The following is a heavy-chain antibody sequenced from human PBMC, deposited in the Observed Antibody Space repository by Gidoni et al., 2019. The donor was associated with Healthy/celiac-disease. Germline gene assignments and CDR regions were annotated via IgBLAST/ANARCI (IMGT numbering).Heavy chain of an antibody. CDR1: GFTFSSYG. V-gene: IGHV3-33*01. CDR2: IWYDGSIK. D-gene: IGHD6-13*01. CDR3: ARGIQQLVFVEIAYWFDP. Sequence: QVQLVESGGGVVPPGLSLRLSCAASGFTFSSYGMHWVRQAPGKGLEWVAVIWYDGSIKYYADSVKGRFTISRDNSKNTLYLKMNSLRAEDTAVYYCARGIQQLVFVEIAYWFDPWGQGTLVTVSS. J-gene: IGHJ5*02.